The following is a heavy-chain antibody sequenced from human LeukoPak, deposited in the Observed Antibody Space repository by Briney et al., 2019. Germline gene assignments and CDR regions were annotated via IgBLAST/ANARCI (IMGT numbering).Heavy chain of an antibody. CDR1: GFTFSSYA. Sequence: GGSLRLSCAVSGFTFSSYAMHWVRQAPGKGLEYVSAISSNGDSAYYAHSVKGRFAISRDNSKNTLYLQMGSLRVEDMAVYYCARGEAWGNLDYWGQGTLVTVSS. V-gene: IGHV3-64*01. J-gene: IGHJ4*02. D-gene: IGHD3-16*01. CDR2: ISSNGDSA. CDR3: ARGEAWGNLDY.